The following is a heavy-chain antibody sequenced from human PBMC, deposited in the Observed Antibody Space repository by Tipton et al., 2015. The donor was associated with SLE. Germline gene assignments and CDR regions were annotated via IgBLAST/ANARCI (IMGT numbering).Heavy chain of an antibody. V-gene: IGHV4-34*01. CDR3: ARDSGSVYGMDV. CDR2: INHSGST. D-gene: IGHD1-26*01. Sequence: LRLSCAASGFTFSSYSMNWIRQPPGKGLEWIGEINHSGSTNYNPSLKSRVTISVDTSKNQFSLKLSSVTAADTAVYYCARDSGSVYGMDVWGQGTTVTVSS. CDR1: GFTFSSYS. J-gene: IGHJ6*02.